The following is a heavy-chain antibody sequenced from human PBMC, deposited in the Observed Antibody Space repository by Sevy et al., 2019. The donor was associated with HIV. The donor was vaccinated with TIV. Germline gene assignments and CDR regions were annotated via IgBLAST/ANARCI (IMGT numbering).Heavy chain of an antibody. V-gene: IGHV3-48*01. J-gene: IGHJ5*02. CDR3: ARERYYDSPKGGNWFDP. CDR1: GFTFSNYN. Sequence: GGSLRLSCAGSGFTFSNYNMNWVRQAPGKGLEWISHISSSSSSMYYADSVKGRFTISRDNAKNSLYLQMNSLRAEDTAIYYCARERYYDSPKGGNWFDPWGQGTLVTVSS. D-gene: IGHD3-22*01. CDR2: ISSSSSSM.